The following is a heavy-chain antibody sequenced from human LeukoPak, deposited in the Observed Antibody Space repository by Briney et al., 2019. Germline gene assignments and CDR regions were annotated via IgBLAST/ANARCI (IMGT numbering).Heavy chain of an antibody. D-gene: IGHD1-26*01. J-gene: IGHJ3*02. CDR2: ISSSSSYI. CDR1: GFTVSSNY. V-gene: IGHV3-21*01. Sequence: PGGSLRLSCAASGFTVSSNYMSWVRQAPGKGLEWVSSISSSSSYIYYADSVKGRFTISRDNAKNSLYLQMNSLRAEDTAVYYCARAESGSYSYAFDIWGQGTMVTVSS. CDR3: ARAESGSYSYAFDI.